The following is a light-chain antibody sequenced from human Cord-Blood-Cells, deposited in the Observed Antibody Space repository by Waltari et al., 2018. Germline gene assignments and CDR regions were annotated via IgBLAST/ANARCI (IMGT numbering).Light chain of an antibody. Sequence: QSALTQPASVSGSPGQSITISCTGTSSDVGSYNLVSWYQQHPVKAPKLMIYEGSKRPSGVSNRFSGSKSGNTASLTISELQAEDEADYYCCSYAGSSTLVFGGGTKLTVL. CDR1: SSDVGSYNL. J-gene: IGLJ3*02. V-gene: IGLV2-23*01. CDR2: EGS. CDR3: CSYAGSSTLV.